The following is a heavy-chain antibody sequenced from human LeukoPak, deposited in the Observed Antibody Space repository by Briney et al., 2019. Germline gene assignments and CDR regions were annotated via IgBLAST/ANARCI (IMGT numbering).Heavy chain of an antibody. J-gene: IGHJ3*02. Sequence: GALRLSCAASGFTFSSYSMNWVRQAPGKGLEWVSSISSSSSYIYYADSVKGRFTISRDNAKNSLYLQMNSLRAEDTAVYYCARERRGYTTSWYNAFDIWGQGTVVTVSS. V-gene: IGHV3-21*01. D-gene: IGHD6-13*01. CDR1: GFTFSSYS. CDR2: ISSSSSYI. CDR3: ARERRGYTTSWYNAFDI.